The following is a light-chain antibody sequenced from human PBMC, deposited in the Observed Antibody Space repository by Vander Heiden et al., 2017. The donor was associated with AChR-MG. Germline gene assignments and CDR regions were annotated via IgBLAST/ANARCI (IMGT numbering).Light chain of an antibody. CDR1: TSNVGVNA. Sequence: QPVFTQPPSASGTPGQRVTLSCSGSTSNVGVNAVSWYQRLPGMAPKLLIHSNHQRPSGVPDRFSGSTSATSASLAINGLQSEDEADYYCAAWDESLNGVIFGGGTRLTVL. V-gene: IGLV1-44*01. CDR2: SNH. CDR3: AAWDESLNGVI. J-gene: IGLJ2*01.